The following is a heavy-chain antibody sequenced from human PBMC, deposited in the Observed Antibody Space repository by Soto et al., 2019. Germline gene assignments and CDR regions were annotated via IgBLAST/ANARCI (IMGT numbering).Heavy chain of an antibody. Sequence: SVKFSCKASGGTFSSYAISWVRQAPGQGLEWMGGIIPIFGTANYAQKFQGRVTITADKSTSTAYMELSSLRSEDTAVCYCARGHIAAAGTKSAFDIWGQGTMVTVSS. J-gene: IGHJ3*02. CDR2: IIPIFGTA. CDR3: ARGHIAAAGTKSAFDI. V-gene: IGHV1-69*06. CDR1: GGTFSSYA. D-gene: IGHD6-13*01.